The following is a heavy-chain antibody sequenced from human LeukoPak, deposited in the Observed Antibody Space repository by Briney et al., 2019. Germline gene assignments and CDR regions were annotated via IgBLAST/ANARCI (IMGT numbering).Heavy chain of an antibody. J-gene: IGHJ6*03. Sequence: ASVKVSCKASGYTFTGYYMHWVRQAPGQGLEWMGWINPNSGGTNYAQKFQGRVTMTRDTSISTAYMELSRLRSDDTAVYYCARAPTYYDFWSGDYYYYYYMDVWGKGTTVTVSS. V-gene: IGHV1-2*02. CDR3: ARAPTYYDFWSGDYYYYYYMDV. D-gene: IGHD3-3*01. CDR1: GYTFTGYY. CDR2: INPNSGGT.